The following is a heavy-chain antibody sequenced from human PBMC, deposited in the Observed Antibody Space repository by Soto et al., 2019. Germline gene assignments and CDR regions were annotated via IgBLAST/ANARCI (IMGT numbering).Heavy chain of an antibody. CDR1: GFTFSNYA. CDR3: AKVGLGSPNYSFDY. D-gene: IGHD1-1*01. V-gene: IGHV3-23*01. J-gene: IGHJ4*02. CDR2: ISASGRTT. Sequence: EVQLLESGGGLVQPGGSLRLSCAASGFTFSNYAMSWVRQAPGKGLEWFSGISASGRTTYYADSVKGRFTISRDNSKNTLYLQMNSLRAEDTAVYYCAKVGLGSPNYSFDYWGQGTLVTVSS.